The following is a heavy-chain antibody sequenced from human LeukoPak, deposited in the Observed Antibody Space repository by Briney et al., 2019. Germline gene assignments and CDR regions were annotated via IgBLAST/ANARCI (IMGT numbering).Heavy chain of an antibody. Sequence: GGSLRPSCAASGFTFSNYAMNWVRQAPGKGLEWVSGVSDSGTMTYYARSVKGRFTISRDNSKSTLYLQMNSLRAEDTAIYYCAKYSRYDYVGQIDYWGQGTLVTVSS. D-gene: IGHD4-17*01. V-gene: IGHV3-23*01. CDR2: VSDSGTMT. CDR3: AKYSRYDYVGQIDY. J-gene: IGHJ4*02. CDR1: GFTFSNYA.